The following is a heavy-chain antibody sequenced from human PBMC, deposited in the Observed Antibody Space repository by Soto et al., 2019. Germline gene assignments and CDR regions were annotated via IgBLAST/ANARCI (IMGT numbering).Heavy chain of an antibody. Sequence: AXVKVSCKASGYTFTGYDINWVRQATGQGLEWMGWMNPNSGNTGYAQKFQGRVTMTRNTSISTAYMELSSLRSEDTAVYYCAADFREYYDFWSGRPEPDYYYYMDVWGKGTTVTVSS. CDR1: GYTFTGYD. CDR3: AADFREYYDFWSGRPEPDYYYYMDV. J-gene: IGHJ6*03. D-gene: IGHD3-3*01. CDR2: MNPNSGNT. V-gene: IGHV1-8*01.